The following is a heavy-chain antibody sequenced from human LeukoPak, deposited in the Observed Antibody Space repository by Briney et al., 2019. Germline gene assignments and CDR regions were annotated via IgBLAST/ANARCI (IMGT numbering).Heavy chain of an antibody. D-gene: IGHD5-18*01. CDR3: ARAGYSYGYRVSYYYGMDV. Sequence: SETLSLTCAVYGGSFSGYYWSWIRQPPGKGLEWIGEINHSGSTNYNPSPKSRVTISVDTSKNQFSLKLGSVTAADTAVYYCARAGYSYGYRVSYYYGMDVWGQGTTVTVSS. V-gene: IGHV4-34*01. J-gene: IGHJ6*02. CDR2: INHSGST. CDR1: GGSFSGYY.